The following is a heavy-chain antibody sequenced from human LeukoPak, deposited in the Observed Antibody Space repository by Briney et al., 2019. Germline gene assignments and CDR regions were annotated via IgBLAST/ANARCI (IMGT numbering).Heavy chain of an antibody. CDR2: ISWDGGST. V-gene: IGHV3-43D*03. D-gene: IGHD7-27*01. J-gene: IGHJ3*02. CDR1: EFTFDDYA. CDR3: AKDLTGGYKGGNAFDI. Sequence: GGSLRLSCAASEFTFDDYAMHWVRQAPGKGLEWVSLISWDGGSTYYADSVKGRFTISRDNSKNSLYLQMNSLRVEDTALYYCAKDLTGGYKGGNAFDIWGQGTMVTVSS.